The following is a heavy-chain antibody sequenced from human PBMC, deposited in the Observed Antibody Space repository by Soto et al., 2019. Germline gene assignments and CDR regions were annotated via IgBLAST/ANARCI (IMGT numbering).Heavy chain of an antibody. V-gene: IGHV4-61*08. CDR3: ARSDGRY. CDR2: IYYSGST. CDR1: GGSISSGGYS. J-gene: IGHJ4*02. Sequence: SETLSLTCAVSGGSISSGGYSWSWIRQPPGKGLEWIGYIYYSGSTNYNPSLKSRVTISVDTSKNQFSLKLSSVTAADTAVYYCARSDGRYWGQGTLVTVSS.